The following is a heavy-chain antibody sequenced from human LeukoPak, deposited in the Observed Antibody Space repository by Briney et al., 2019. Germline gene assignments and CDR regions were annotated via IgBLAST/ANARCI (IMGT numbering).Heavy chain of an antibody. Sequence: QTGGSLRLSCAASGFTVSTNYMSWVRQAPGKGLEWVSVIYSGGSTYYADSVKGRFTISRDNSKNTLYLQMNSLRAEDTAVYYCARVGDGNNYASYWGQGTLVTVSS. V-gene: IGHV3-53*01. CDR1: GFTVSTNY. CDR2: IYSGGST. D-gene: IGHD5-18*01. CDR3: ARVGDGNNYASY. J-gene: IGHJ4*02.